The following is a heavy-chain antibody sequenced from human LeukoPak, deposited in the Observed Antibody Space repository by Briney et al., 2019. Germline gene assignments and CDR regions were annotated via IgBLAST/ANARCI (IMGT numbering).Heavy chain of an antibody. D-gene: IGHD1-1*01. CDR1: GSTFSSYS. CDR2: ISSSSSTI. CDR3: ARGSGTSVLDY. V-gene: IGHV3-48*01. Sequence: GGSLRLSCAASGSTFSSYSMNWVRQAPGKGLEWVSYISSSSSTIYYADSVKGRFTISRDNAKNSLYLQMNSLRAEDTAVYYCARGSGTSVLDYWGQGTLVTVSS. J-gene: IGHJ4*02.